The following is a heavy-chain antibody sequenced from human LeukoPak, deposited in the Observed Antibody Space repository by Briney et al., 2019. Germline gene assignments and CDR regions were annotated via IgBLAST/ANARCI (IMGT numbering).Heavy chain of an antibody. CDR1: GFTFSSYS. J-gene: IGHJ4*02. CDR3: ARGLRTYCSSTSCYLL. D-gene: IGHD2-2*01. V-gene: IGHV3-21*01. Sequence: GGSPRLSCAASGFTFSSYSMNWVRQAPGKGLEWVSSISSSSSYIYYADSVKGRFTISRDNAKNSLYLQMNSLRAEDTAVYYCARGLRTYCSSTSCYLLWGQGTLVTVSS. CDR2: ISSSSSYI.